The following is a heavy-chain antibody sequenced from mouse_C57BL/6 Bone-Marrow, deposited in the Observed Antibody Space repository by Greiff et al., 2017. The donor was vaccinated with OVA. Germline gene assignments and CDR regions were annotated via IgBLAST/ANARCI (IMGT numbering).Heavy chain of an antibody. D-gene: IGHD1-1*01. CDR3: ARVITTVVADY. Sequence: EVQLQESGPGLVKPSQSLSLTCSVTGYSITSGYYWNWIRQFLGNKLEWMGYISYDGSNNYNPSLKNRISITRDTSKNQFFLKLNSVTTEDTATYYCARVITTVVADYWGQGTTLTVSS. CDR1: GYSITSGYY. CDR2: ISYDGSN. J-gene: IGHJ2*01. V-gene: IGHV3-6*01.